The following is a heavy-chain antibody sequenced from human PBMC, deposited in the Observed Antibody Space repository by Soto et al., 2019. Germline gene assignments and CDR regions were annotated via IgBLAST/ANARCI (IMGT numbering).Heavy chain of an antibody. CDR2: IYPGDSDT. CDR3: ARLEYLNYYYYYGMDV. D-gene: IGHD1-1*01. CDR1: GYSFTSYW. J-gene: IGHJ6*02. Sequence: PGESLKISCKGSGYSFTSYWIGWVRQMPGKGLEWMGIIYPGDSDTRYSPSFQGQVTISADKSISTAYLQWSSLKASDTAMYYCARLEYLNYYYYYGMDVWGQGTTVTVSS. V-gene: IGHV5-51*01.